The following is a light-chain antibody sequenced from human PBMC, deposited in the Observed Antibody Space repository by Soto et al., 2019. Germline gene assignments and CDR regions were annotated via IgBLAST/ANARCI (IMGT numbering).Light chain of an antibody. J-gene: IGKJ4*01. Sequence: DIVMTQSPASLAVSLGERATINCKSSQSVLNRSNNKNYVAWFQQKPGQTPKLLIYWASTRESGVPDRFSGSGSGTDFILTISGLQAEDVAVYYCQHYFGSLALSFGGGTKVDIK. V-gene: IGKV4-1*01. CDR1: QSVLNRSNNKNY. CDR3: QHYFGSLALS. CDR2: WAS.